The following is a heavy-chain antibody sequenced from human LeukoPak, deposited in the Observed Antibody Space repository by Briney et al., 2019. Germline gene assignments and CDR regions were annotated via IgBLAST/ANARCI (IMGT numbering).Heavy chain of an antibody. V-gene: IGHV4-59*01. J-gene: IGHJ3*02. D-gene: IGHD5-18*01. CDR1: GGSISSYY. CDR3: ARVNRDTANAFDI. Sequence: SETLSLTCTVSGGSISSYYWSWIRQPPGKGLEWIGYIYYSGSTNYNPSLKSRVTISVDTSKNQFSLKLSSVTAADTAVYYYARVNRDTANAFDIWGQGTMVTVSS. CDR2: IYYSGST.